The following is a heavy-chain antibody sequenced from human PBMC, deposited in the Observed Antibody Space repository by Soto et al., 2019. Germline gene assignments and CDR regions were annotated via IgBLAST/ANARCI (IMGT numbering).Heavy chain of an antibody. J-gene: IGHJ6*02. V-gene: IGHV4-34*01. CDR3: AGTSAYGSASYEYYYYAMHV. D-gene: IGHD3-10*01. CDR2: INHSGST. CDR1: GGSFSGYY. Sequence: SETLSLTCAVYGGSFSGYYWSWIRQPPGKGLEWIGEINHSGSTNYNPSLKSRVTISVDTSKNQFSLKLSSVTAADTAVYYCAGTSAYGSASYEYYYYAMHVWGQVTTVT.